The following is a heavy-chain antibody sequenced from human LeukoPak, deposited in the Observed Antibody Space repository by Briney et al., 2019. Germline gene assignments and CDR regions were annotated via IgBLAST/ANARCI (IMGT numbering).Heavy chain of an antibody. D-gene: IGHD3-9*01. CDR3: SYDILTGYYPFDY. J-gene: IGHJ4*02. CDR1: GFTFSNAW. V-gene: IGHV3-15*01. CDR2: IKSKTDGGTT. Sequence: GGSLRLSCAASGFTFSNAWMSWVRQAPGKGLGWVGRIKSKTDGGTTDYAAPVKGRFTISRDDSKNTLYLQMNSLKTEDTAVYYCSYDILTGYYPFDYWGQGTLVTVSS.